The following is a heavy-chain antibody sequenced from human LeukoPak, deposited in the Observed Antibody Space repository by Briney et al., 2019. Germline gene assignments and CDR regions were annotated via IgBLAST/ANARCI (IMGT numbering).Heavy chain of an antibody. Sequence: GESLQLSCYCSGYSFTSYWIGWVRQMPGQGLEWMGIIYPGDSDTRYSPSFQGQVTISADKSISTAYLQWSSLKASDTAMYYCARLPQGAANYGMDVWGQGTTVTVSS. CDR3: ARLPQGAANYGMDV. J-gene: IGHJ6*02. V-gene: IGHV5-51*01. CDR2: IYPGDSDT. CDR1: GYSFTSYW.